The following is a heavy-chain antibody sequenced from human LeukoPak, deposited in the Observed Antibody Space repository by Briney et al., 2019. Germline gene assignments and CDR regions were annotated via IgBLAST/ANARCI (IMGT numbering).Heavy chain of an antibody. D-gene: IGHD5-18*01. CDR3: ARSRTLDTAMALNWFDP. CDR1: GGSISSSSYY. V-gene: IGHV4-39*01. Sequence: PSETLSLTCTVSGGSISSSSYYWGWIRQPPGKGLEWIGSIYYSGSTNYNPSLKSRVTISVDTSKNQFSLKLSSVTAADTAVYYCARSRTLDTAMALNWFDPWGQGTLVTVTS. CDR2: IYYSGST. J-gene: IGHJ5*02.